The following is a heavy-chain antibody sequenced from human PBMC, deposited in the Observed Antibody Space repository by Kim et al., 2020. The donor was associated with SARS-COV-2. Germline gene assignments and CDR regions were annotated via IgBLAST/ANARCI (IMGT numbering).Heavy chain of an antibody. D-gene: IGHD3-22*01. CDR1: GGSFSGYY. Sequence: SETLSLTCAVYGGSFSGYYWSWIRQPPGKGLEWIGEINHSGSTNYNPSLKSRVTISVDTSKNQFSLKLSSVTAADTAVYYCAREVSHYDSSGYYDAFDIWGQGTTVTVSS. J-gene: IGHJ3*02. V-gene: IGHV4-34*01. CDR2: INHSGST. CDR3: AREVSHYDSSGYYDAFDI.